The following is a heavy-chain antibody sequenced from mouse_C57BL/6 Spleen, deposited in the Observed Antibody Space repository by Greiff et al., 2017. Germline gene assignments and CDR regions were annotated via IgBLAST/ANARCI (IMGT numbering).Heavy chain of an antibody. V-gene: IGHV3-1*01. Sequence: VQLQQSGPGMVKPSQSLSLTCTVTGYSITSGYDWHWIRHFPGNKLEWMGYISYSGSTNYNPSLKSRISITHDTSKNHFFLKLNSVTTEDTATYYCARGEFYAMDYWGQGTSVTVSS. J-gene: IGHJ4*01. CDR3: ARGEFYAMDY. CDR1: GYSITSGYD. CDR2: ISYSGST.